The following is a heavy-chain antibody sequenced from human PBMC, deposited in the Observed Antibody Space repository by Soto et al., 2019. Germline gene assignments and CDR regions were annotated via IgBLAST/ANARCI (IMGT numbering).Heavy chain of an antibody. CDR3: ARTYYYYMDV. Sequence: SETLSLTCTVSGGSISSSSYYWGWIRQPPGKGLEWIGSIYYSGSTYYNPSLKSRVTISVDTSKNQFSLKLSSVTAADTAVYYCARTYYYYMDVWGKGTTVTVSS. J-gene: IGHJ6*03. CDR2: IYYSGST. V-gene: IGHV4-39*01. CDR1: GGSISSSSYY.